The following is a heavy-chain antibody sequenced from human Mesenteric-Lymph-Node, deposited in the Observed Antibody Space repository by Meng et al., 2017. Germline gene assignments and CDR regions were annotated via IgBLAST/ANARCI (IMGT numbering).Heavy chain of an antibody. CDR2: IKQDGSEK. D-gene: IGHD1-26*01. V-gene: IGHV3-7*01. CDR1: GFTFSSYW. J-gene: IGHJ4*02. Sequence: GESLKISCAASGFTFSSYWMSWVRQAPGKGLEWVANIKQDGSEKYYVDSVKGRFTISRDSAKNSLYLQMNSLRAEDTAVYYCARVEASKVGARTDYWGQGTLVTVSS. CDR3: ARVEASKVGARTDY.